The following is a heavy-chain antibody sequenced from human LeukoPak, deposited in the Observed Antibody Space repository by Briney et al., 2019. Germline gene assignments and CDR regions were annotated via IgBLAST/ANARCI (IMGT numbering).Heavy chain of an antibody. Sequence: PSETLSLTCTVSGGSISSYYWSWIQQPPGKELEWIGYIYYSGSTNYNPSLKSRVTISVDTSKNQFSLKLSSVTAADTAVYCCARGRHYDSSGYYYDYYYYYMDVWGKGTTVTVSS. CDR2: IYYSGST. V-gene: IGHV4-59*01. D-gene: IGHD3-22*01. CDR1: GGSISSYY. CDR3: ARGRHYDSSGYYYDYYYYYMDV. J-gene: IGHJ6*03.